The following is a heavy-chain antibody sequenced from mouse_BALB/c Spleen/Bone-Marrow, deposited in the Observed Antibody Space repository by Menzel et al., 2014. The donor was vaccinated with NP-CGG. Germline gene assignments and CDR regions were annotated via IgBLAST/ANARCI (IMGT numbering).Heavy chain of an antibody. CDR1: GFSLTSYG. Sequence: VQLQQSGPGLVQPSQSLSITCTVSGFSLTSYGVHRVRQSPGKGLEWLGVIWRGGSTDYNAAFMSRLSITKDNSKSQVFFKMNSLQADDTAIYYCAKVGYDVGYYAMDYWGQGTSVTVSS. CDR2: IWRGGST. D-gene: IGHD2-2*01. J-gene: IGHJ4*01. V-gene: IGHV2-5*01. CDR3: AKVGYDVGYYAMDY.